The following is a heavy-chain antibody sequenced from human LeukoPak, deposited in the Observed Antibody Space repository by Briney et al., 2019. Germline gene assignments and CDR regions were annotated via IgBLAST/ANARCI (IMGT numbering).Heavy chain of an antibody. CDR3: ARAAMDLFDY. D-gene: IGHD5-18*01. V-gene: IGHV4-39*07. CDR1: GGSFSSSSYY. Sequence: SETLSLTCTVSGGSFSSSSYYWGWIRQPPGKGLEWIGSIYYSGSTYYNPSLKSRVTISVDTSKNQISLKLSSVTAADTAVYYCARAAMDLFDYWGQGTLVTVSS. CDR2: IYYSGST. J-gene: IGHJ4*02.